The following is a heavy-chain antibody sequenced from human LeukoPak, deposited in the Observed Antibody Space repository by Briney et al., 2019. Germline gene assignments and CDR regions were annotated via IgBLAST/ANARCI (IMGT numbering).Heavy chain of an antibody. D-gene: IGHD3-10*01. CDR2: INPNTGDT. Sequence: GASVKVSCKASGYTFTGYYIHWVRQAPGQGREWMGWINPNTGDTNYAQKFQGRVTMTRDMSTSTVYMELSSLRSEDTAVYYCAREDYYGSGGYFDYWGQGTLVTVSS. CDR3: AREDYYGSGGYFDY. J-gene: IGHJ4*02. V-gene: IGHV1-2*02. CDR1: GYTFTGYY.